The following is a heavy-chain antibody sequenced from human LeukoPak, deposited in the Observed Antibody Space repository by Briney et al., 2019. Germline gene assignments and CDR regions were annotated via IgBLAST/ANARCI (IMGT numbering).Heavy chain of an antibody. J-gene: IGHJ4*02. Sequence: SETLSLTCTVSGGSISSSSYYWGWIRQPPGKGLEWIGSIYYSGSTYYNPSLKSRVTISVDTSKNQFSLKLSSVTAADTAVYYCASRLKGRLYYVDYWGQGTLVTVSS. CDR2: IYYSGST. CDR3: ASRLKGRLYYVDY. CDR1: GGSISSSSYY. D-gene: IGHD2-15*01. V-gene: IGHV4-39*01.